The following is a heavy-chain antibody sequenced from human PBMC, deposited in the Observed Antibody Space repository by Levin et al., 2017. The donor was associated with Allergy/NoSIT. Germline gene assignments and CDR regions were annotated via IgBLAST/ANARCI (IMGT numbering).Heavy chain of an antibody. CDR2: IYASGGT. Sequence: PSETLSLTCNVSGGSISSYYWNWIRQPAGKGLEWVGRIYASGGTDYNPSLRSRVTMSVDTSKKQFSLKLNSVTAADTAVYYCAAEGRFRFGFAFHIWGQGTMVAVS. V-gene: IGHV4-4*07. J-gene: IGHJ3*02. CDR3: AAEGRFRFGFAFHI. D-gene: IGHD3-16*01. CDR1: GGSISSYY.